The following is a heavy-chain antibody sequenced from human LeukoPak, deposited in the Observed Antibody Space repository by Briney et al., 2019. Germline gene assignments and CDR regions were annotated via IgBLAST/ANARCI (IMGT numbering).Heavy chain of an antibody. CDR3: ARAPGYCSGGSCYSANFDY. Sequence: ASVKVSRKASGYTFTGYYMHWVRQAPGQGLEWMGWINPNSGGTNYAQKFQGRVTMTRDTSISTAYMELSRLRSDDTAVYYCARAPGYCSGGSCYSANFDYWGQGTLVTVSS. J-gene: IGHJ4*02. CDR1: GYTFTGYY. CDR2: INPNSGGT. V-gene: IGHV1-2*02. D-gene: IGHD2-15*01.